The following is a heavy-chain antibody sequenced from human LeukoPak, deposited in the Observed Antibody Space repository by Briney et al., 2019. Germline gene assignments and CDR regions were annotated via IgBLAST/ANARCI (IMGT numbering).Heavy chain of an antibody. D-gene: IGHD3/OR15-3a*01. CDR1: GVSISSSNSY. Sequence: SETLSLTCTVSGVSISSSNSYWGWIRQPPGKGLEWIGSIYYTGNTYYNASLKSRVTISIDTSKYQISLRLTSVTATDTAMYYCARQTGSGLFTLPGGQGTLVTVSS. J-gene: IGHJ4*02. CDR3: ARQTGSGLFTLP. CDR2: IYYTGNT. V-gene: IGHV4-39*01.